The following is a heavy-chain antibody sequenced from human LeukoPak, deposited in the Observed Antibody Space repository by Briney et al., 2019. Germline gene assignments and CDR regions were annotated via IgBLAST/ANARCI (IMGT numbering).Heavy chain of an antibody. Sequence: PGGSLRLSCAVSGFGVSVYFMTWVRQAPGKGLEWVSYISSSGSTIYYADSVKGRFTISRDNAKNSLYLQMNSLRAEDTAVYYCARASGGLHAVFDYWGQGTLVTVSS. CDR2: ISSSGSTI. CDR3: ARASGGLHAVFDY. D-gene: IGHD2-8*02. J-gene: IGHJ4*02. V-gene: IGHV3-11*01. CDR1: GFGVSVYF.